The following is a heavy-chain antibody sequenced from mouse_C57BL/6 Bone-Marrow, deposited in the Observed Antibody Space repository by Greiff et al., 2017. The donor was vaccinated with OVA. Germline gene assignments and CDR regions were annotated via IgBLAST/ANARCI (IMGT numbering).Heavy chain of an antibody. CDR3: ARKGGPFDY. CDR2: IYPGSGST. Sequence: QVQLQQSGAELAKPGASVKLSCKASGYTFTSYWITWVKQRPGQGLEWIGDIYPGSGSTNYNEKFKSKATLTVDTSSSTAYMQLSSLTSEDSAIYYCARKGGPFDYWGQGTTLTVSS. CDR1: GYTFTSYW. D-gene: IGHD3-3*01. V-gene: IGHV1-55*01. J-gene: IGHJ2*01.